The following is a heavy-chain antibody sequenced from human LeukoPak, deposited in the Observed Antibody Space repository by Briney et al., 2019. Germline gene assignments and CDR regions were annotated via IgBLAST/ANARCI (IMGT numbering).Heavy chain of an antibody. CDR1: GYTFTSYA. J-gene: IGHJ6*02. CDR2: INAGNGNT. V-gene: IGHV1-3*01. Sequence: ASVKVSCKASGYTFTSYAMHWVRQAPGQRLEWMGWINAGNGNTKYSQKFQGRVTITRDTSASTAYMELSSLRSEDTAVYYCAKDDNGVYLGYYYYGMDVWGQGTTVTVSS. D-gene: IGHD2-8*01. CDR3: AKDDNGVYLGYYYYGMDV.